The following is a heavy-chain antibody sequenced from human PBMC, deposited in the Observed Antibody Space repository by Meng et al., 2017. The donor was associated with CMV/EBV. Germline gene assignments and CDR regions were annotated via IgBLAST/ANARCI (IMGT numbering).Heavy chain of an antibody. V-gene: IGHV1-69*12. CDR2: IIPIFGTA. CDR3: AREVDDYGDGWYFDL. J-gene: IGHJ2*01. CDR1: GGPFSSYA. Sequence: QGQRVLSGAGVKKPGSSLKGSCKVSGGPFSSYAISWVRQAPGQGLEWMGGIIPIFGTANYAQKFQGRVTITADESTSTAYMELSSLRSEDTAVYYCAREVDDYGDGWYFDLWGRGTLVTVSS. D-gene: IGHD4-17*01.